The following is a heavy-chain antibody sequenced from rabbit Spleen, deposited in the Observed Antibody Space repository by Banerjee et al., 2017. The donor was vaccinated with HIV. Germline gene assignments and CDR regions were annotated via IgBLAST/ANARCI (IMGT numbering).Heavy chain of an antibody. D-gene: IGHD4-2*01. CDR1: GIDFSSWYY. Sequence: QEQLVESGGGLVKPGGTLTLTCKVSGIDFSSWYYMCWVRQAPGKGLEWISCIAGSSSGFTYSATWAKGRFTCSKTSSTTVTLQMTSLTDADTATYFCARGGYGGHIYAMGLWGPGTLVTVS. J-gene: IGHJ4*01. V-gene: IGHV1S45*01. CDR2: IAGSSSGFT. CDR3: ARGGYGGHIYAMGL.